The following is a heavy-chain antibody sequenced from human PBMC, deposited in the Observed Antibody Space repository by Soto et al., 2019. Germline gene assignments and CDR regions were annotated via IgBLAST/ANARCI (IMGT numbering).Heavy chain of an antibody. J-gene: IGHJ6*02. CDR2: IYYSGST. Sequence: KSSETLSLTCTVSGGSISSSSYYWGWIRQPPGKGLEWIGSIYYSGSTYYNPSLKSRVTISVDTSKNQFSLKLSSVTAADTAVYYCARGVWFGELWYYYYGMDVWGQGTTVTVSS. CDR1: GGSISSSSYY. V-gene: IGHV4-39*01. D-gene: IGHD3-10*01. CDR3: ARGVWFGELWYYYYGMDV.